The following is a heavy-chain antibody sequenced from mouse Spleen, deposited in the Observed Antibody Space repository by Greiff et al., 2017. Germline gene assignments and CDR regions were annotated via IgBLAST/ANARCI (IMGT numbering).Heavy chain of an antibody. V-gene: IGHV1-50*01. D-gene: IGHD2-3*01. Sequence: QVQLQQSGAELVKPGASVKLSCKASGYTFTSYWMQWVKQRPGQGLEWIGEIDPSDSYTNYNQKFKGKATLTVDTSSSTAYMQLSSLTSEDSAVYYCARQKRGWLLQFDYWGQGTTLTVSS. J-gene: IGHJ2*01. CDR1: GYTFTSYW. CDR3: ARQKRGWLLQFDY. CDR2: IDPSDSYT.